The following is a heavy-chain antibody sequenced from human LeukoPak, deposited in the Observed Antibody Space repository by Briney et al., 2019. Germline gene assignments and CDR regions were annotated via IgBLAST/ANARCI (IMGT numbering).Heavy chain of an antibody. CDR2: IYYSGST. D-gene: IGHD1-26*01. Sequence: SETLSLTCTVSGGSISSSSYYWGWIRQPPGKGLEWIGSIYYSGSTYYNPSLKSRVTISVDTSKNQFSLKLSSVTAADTAVYYCARGLGGSYRDYWGQGTLVTVSS. V-gene: IGHV4-39*07. CDR1: GGSISSSSYY. CDR3: ARGLGGSYRDY. J-gene: IGHJ4*02.